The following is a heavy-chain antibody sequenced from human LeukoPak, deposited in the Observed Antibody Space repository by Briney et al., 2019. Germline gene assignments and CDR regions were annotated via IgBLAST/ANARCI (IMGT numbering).Heavy chain of an antibody. J-gene: IGHJ4*02. CDR2: ISSSGSTI. CDR1: GFTFSSYE. CDR3: ARDSDEGDFDY. V-gene: IGHV3-48*03. D-gene: IGHD3-16*01. Sequence: RPGGSLRLSCAASGFTFSSYEMNWVRQAPGKGLEWVSYISSSGSTIYYADSVKGRFTISRDNAKNSLYLQMNSLRAEDTAVYYCARDSDEGDFDYWGQGTLVTVSS.